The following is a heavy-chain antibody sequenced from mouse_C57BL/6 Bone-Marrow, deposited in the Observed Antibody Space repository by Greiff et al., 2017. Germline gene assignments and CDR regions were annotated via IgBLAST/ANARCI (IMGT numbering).Heavy chain of an antibody. CDR2: IDPENGDT. CDR1: GFNIKDDY. CDR3: TTRLGAMDY. J-gene: IGHJ4*01. D-gene: IGHD3-3*01. V-gene: IGHV14-4*01. Sequence: EVQVVESGAELVRPGASVKLSCTASGFNIKDDYMHWVKQRPEQGLEWIGWIDPENGDTEYASKFQGKATITADTSSNTAYLQLSSLTSEDTAVYYCTTRLGAMDYWGQGTSVTVSS.